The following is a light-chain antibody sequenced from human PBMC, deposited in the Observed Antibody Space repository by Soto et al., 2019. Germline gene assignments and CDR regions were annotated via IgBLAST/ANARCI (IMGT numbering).Light chain of an antibody. V-gene: IGLV1-40*01. CDR2: GNS. J-gene: IGLJ3*02. CDR1: SSNIGAGYD. Sequence: QSVLTQPPSVSGAPGQRGTISCTGSSSNIGAGYDVHWYQQLPGTAPKLLIYGNSNRPSGVPDRFSGSKSGTSASLAITGLQDEDEADYYCQSYDSSLSAWVFGGGTKLTDL. CDR3: QSYDSSLSAWV.